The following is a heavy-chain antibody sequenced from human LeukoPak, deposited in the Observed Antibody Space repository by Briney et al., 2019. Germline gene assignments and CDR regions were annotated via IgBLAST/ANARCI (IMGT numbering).Heavy chain of an antibody. J-gene: IGHJ3*02. CDR1: GGSISSGGYY. V-gene: IGHV4-31*03. D-gene: IGHD2-2*01. Sequence: SETLSLTCTVSGGSISSGGYYWSWIRQHPGKGLEWIGYIYHSGGTYYNPSLKSRVTISVDTSKNQFSLKLSSVTAADTAVYYCAREGAYCSSTSCREAFDIWGQGTMVTVSS. CDR3: AREGAYCSSTSCREAFDI. CDR2: IYHSGGT.